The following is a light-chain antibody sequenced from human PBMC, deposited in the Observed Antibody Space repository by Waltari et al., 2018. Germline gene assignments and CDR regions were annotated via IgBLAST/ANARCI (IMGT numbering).Light chain of an antibody. J-gene: IGKJ1*01. CDR3: QQYENWPPWT. CDR1: QSVSSH. Sequence: EIVMTQSPGTLSVSPGDSATLYFRASQSVSSHLAWYQQKPGQAPRLLIYDATTRATGIPARFSGSGSETEFTLTISSLQSEDFAAYYCQQYENWPPWTFGQGTKVEIK. CDR2: DAT. V-gene: IGKV3-15*01.